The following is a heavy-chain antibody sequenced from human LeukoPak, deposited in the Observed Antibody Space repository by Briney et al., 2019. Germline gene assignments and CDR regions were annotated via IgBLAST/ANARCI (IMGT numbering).Heavy chain of an antibody. V-gene: IGHV3-64*01. CDR3: ARDWGDMVRGVRSYYYYMDV. CDR1: GFTFSSYA. D-gene: IGHD3-10*01. Sequence: PGGSLRLSGAASGFTFSSYAMHWVRKAPGKGLEYVSAISSNGGSTYYANSVKGRFTISRDNSKNTLYLQMGSLRAEDMAVYYCARDWGDMVRGVRSYYYYMDVWGKGTTVTVSS. CDR2: ISSNGGST. J-gene: IGHJ6*03.